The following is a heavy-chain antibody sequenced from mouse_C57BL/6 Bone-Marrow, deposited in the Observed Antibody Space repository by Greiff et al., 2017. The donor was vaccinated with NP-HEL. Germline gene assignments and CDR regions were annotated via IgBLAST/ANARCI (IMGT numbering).Heavy chain of an antibody. CDR2: IDPSDSYT. V-gene: IGHV1-59*01. CDR3: ARGWAWFAY. D-gene: IGHD3-3*01. J-gene: IGHJ3*01. Sequence: QVQLKQSGAELVRPGTSVKLSCKASGYTFTSYWMHWVKQRPGQGLEWIGVIDPSDSYTNYNQKFKGKATLTVDTSSSTAYMQLSSLTSEDSAVYYCARGWAWFAYWGQGTLVTVSA. CDR1: GYTFTSYW.